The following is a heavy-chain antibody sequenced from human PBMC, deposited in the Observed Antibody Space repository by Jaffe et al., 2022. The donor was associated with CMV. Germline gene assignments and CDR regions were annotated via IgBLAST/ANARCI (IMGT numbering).Heavy chain of an antibody. CDR1: GFTFSSYG. J-gene: IGHJ6*02. D-gene: IGHD6-13*01. CDR2: ISYDGSNK. Sequence: QVQLVESGGGVVQPGRSLRLSCAASGFTFSSYGMHWVRQAPGKGLEWVAVISYDGSNKYYADSVKGRFTISRDNSKNTLYLQMNSLRAEDTAVYYCAKDAYSSSWYGGPYYYGMDVWGQGTTVTVSS. V-gene: IGHV3-30*18. CDR3: AKDAYSSSWYGGPYYYGMDV.